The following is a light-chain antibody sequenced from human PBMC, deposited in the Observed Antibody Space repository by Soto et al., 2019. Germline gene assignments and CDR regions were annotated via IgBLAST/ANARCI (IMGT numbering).Light chain of an antibody. CDR2: AAS. J-gene: IGKJ1*01. CDR3: QQGYSTPWT. Sequence: DIQMTQSPSSLSASVGDRVTITCRASQSISTYLHWYQQKVGKAPKLLISAASKLQSGVPSRFSASGSGTEFTLTLNSLQPEDYATYYCQQGYSTPWTFGQGTKVDIK. CDR1: QSISTY. V-gene: IGKV1-39*01.